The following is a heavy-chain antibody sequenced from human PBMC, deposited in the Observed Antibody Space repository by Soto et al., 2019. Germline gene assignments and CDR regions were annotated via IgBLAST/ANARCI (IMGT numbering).Heavy chain of an antibody. D-gene: IGHD3-22*01. V-gene: IGHV1-24*01. J-gene: IGHJ4*02. Sequence: ASVKVSCKVSGYTLTELSMHWVRQAPGKGLEWLGGFDPEDGETIYAQKFQGRVTMTEDTSTDTAYMELSSLRSEDTAVYYCARDTPPPRQGDYYDSSGYSYWGQGTLVTVSS. CDR3: ARDTPPPRQGDYYDSSGYSY. CDR2: FDPEDGET. CDR1: GYTLTELS.